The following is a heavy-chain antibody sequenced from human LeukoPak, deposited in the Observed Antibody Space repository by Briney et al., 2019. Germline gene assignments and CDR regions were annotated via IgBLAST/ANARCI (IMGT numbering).Heavy chain of an antibody. D-gene: IGHD3-16*01. CDR1: GFAFSSYT. Sequence: GGSLRLSCSASGFAFSSYTMNWVRQAPGKGLEWVALISSSSSYIYYADSVKGRFTISRDNSKNTLFLQMNSLRAEDTAVYYCAKGLLGADPTPADYWGQGTLVTVSS. V-gene: IGHV3-21*04. CDR2: ISSSSSYI. J-gene: IGHJ4*02. CDR3: AKGLLGADPTPADY.